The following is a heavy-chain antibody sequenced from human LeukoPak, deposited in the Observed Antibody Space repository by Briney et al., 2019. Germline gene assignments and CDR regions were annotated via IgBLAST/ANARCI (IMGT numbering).Heavy chain of an antibody. D-gene: IGHD2-15*01. J-gene: IGHJ6*02. V-gene: IGHV1-8*01. Sequence: ASVKVSCKASEDIFTTYDVQWVRQASGQGLEWMGWMNPKSGDRGYAHKFQDRVAMTMNNSIRTAYMELRGLQPEDTAVYYCASGWYYHYFGTDVWGQGTTVIVSS. CDR2: MNPKSGDR. CDR1: EDIFTTYD. CDR3: ASGWYYHYFGTDV.